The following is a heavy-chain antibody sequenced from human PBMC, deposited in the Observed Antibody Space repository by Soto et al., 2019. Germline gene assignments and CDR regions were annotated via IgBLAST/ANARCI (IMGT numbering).Heavy chain of an antibody. J-gene: IGHJ4*02. D-gene: IGHD4-17*01. CDR1: GGTFSSYA. V-gene: IGHV1-69*01. Sequence: QVQLVESGAEVKKPGSSVKVSCKASGGTFSSYAISWVRQAPGQGLEWMGGILPIFGTANYAQKFQGRVTITSDESTRTSYMELSSLRSEDTAVYCCATHGDYHMGDYWGQGTLVTVSA. CDR3: ATHGDYHMGDY. CDR2: ILPIFGTA.